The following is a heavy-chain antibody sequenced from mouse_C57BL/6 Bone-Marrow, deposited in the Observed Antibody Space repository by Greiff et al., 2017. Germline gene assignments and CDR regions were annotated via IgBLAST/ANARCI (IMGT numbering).Heavy chain of an antibody. Sequence: EVQLKESGAELVKPGASVKLSCTASGFNIKDYYMHWVKQRPEQGLEWIGRFDPEDGETKSAPKFQGKATITADTSSNTAYLQRSSLTSEDTAVYDCARPRVSTTVVPFDYWGQGTTLTVSS. V-gene: IGHV14-2*01. CDR3: ARPRVSTTVVPFDY. CDR1: GFNIKDYY. D-gene: IGHD1-1*01. CDR2: FDPEDGET. J-gene: IGHJ2*01.